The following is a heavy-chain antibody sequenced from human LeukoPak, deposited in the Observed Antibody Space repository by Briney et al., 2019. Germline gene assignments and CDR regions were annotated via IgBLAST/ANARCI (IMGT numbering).Heavy chain of an antibody. CDR1: GGSFSVYY. J-gene: IGHJ4*02. CDR2: INHRGST. V-gene: IGHV4-34*01. Sequence: SETLSLTCAGYGGSFSVYYWSWIRQPPGKGLEWIGEINHRGSTSYNPSLKSRVTISVDTSKNQFYLKLSSVTAEDTAVYYCARGLNKYCSGGSCYSGSWGQGTLVTVSS. CDR3: ARGLNKYCSGGSCYSGS. D-gene: IGHD2-15*01.